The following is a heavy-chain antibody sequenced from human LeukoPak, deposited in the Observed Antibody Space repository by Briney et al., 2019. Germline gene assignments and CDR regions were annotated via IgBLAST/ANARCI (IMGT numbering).Heavy chain of an antibody. CDR2: IWYDGSNK. D-gene: IGHD3-10*01. V-gene: IGHV3-33*01. CDR1: GFTFSSYG. CDR3: ARDPGSGYMDV. Sequence: PGRSLRLSCAASGFTFSSYGMHWVRQAPGKGLEWVAVIWYDGSNKYYADSVKGRFTISRDNSKNTLYLQMNSLRAEDTAVYYCARDPGSGYMDVWGKGTTVTVSS. J-gene: IGHJ6*03.